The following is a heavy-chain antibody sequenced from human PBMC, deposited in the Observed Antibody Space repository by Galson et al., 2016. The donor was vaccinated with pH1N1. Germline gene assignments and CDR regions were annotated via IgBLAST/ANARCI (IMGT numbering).Heavy chain of an antibody. CDR2: LSANADIT. CDR1: GFTFSNYI. Sequence: SLRLSCAASGFTFSNYIMNWVRQALGKGLEWVSALSANADITHYADSVKGRFTIPRDNSKNTLYLQMNNLRTEDTAMYFCAKWGPAEGGFDSWGQGTMVTVSS. D-gene: IGHD2-2*01. CDR3: AKWGPAEGGFDS. V-gene: IGHV3-23*01. J-gene: IGHJ3*02.